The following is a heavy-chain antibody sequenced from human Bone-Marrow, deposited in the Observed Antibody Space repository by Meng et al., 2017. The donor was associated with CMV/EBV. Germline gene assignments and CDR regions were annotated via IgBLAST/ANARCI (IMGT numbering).Heavy chain of an antibody. CDR1: GFTFDDYA. CDR2: IKSDGSSA. V-gene: IGHV3-74*01. CDR3: ASELAKGY. Sequence: ETLSLTCAASGFTFDDYAMHWVRQVPGKGLVWVSRIKSDGSSAHYADSVKGRFTISRDNAKNTLDLQMNSLRVEDTAVYYCASELAKGYWGRGTLVTVSS. D-gene: IGHD1-1*01. J-gene: IGHJ4*02.